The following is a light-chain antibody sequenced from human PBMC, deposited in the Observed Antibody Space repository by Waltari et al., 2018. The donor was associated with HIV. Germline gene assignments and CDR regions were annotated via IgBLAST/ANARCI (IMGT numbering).Light chain of an antibody. CDR2: AAS. CDR3: QKFNSAPLT. J-gene: IGKJ3*01. Sequence: DIQMTQSPSSLSASIGDRVTITCRASQGIGNYLAWYQQKPGKVPKLLIYAASSLQSGVPSRVSGSGYGKYLTLTISSLQPEDVATYYCQKFNSAPLTFGPGTNVDLK. CDR1: QGIGNY. V-gene: IGKV1-27*01.